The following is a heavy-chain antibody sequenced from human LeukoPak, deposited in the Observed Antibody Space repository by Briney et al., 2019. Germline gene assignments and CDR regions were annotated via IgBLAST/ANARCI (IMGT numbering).Heavy chain of an antibody. CDR1: GYTFTSYA. Sequence: ASVKVSCKASGYTFTSYAMHWVRQAPGQRLEWMGWINAGNGNTKYSQKFQGRVTITRDTSACTAYMELSSLRSEDTAVYYCTREGPIAGPDYWGQGTLVTVSS. CDR2: INAGNGNT. CDR3: TREGPIAGPDY. D-gene: IGHD2-15*01. J-gene: IGHJ4*02. V-gene: IGHV1-3*01.